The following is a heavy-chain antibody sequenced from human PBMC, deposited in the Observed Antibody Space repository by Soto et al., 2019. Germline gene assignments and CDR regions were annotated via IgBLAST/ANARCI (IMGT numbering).Heavy chain of an antibody. CDR3: AKLFCSSTSCYTGPVDY. Sequence: QVQLVESGGGVVQPGRSLRLSCAASGFTFSSYGMHWVRQAPGKGLEWVAVISYDGSNKYYADSVKGRFTISRDNSKNTLYLQMSSLRAEDTAVYYCAKLFCSSTSCYTGPVDYWGQGTLVTVAA. CDR1: GFTFSSYG. D-gene: IGHD2-2*02. CDR2: ISYDGSNK. V-gene: IGHV3-30*18. J-gene: IGHJ4*02.